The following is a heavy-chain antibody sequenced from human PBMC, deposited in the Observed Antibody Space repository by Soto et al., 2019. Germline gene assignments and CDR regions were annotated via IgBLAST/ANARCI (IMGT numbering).Heavy chain of an antibody. CDR2: IYPGDSDT. CDR1: GYSFTSYW. CDR3: ATGTIFGVVMTYGMDV. D-gene: IGHD3-3*01. J-gene: IGHJ6*02. V-gene: IGHV5-51*01. Sequence: GESLKIACKGSGYSFTSYWIGWVRQMPGKGLEWMGIIYPGDSDTRYSPSFQGQVTISADKSISTAYLQWSSLKASDTAMYYCATGTIFGVVMTYGMDVWGQGTTVTVSS.